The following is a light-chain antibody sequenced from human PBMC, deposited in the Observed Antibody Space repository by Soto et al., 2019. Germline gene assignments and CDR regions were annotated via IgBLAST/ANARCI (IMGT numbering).Light chain of an antibody. Sequence: EIVMTQTPATLSVSPGERATLSCRGCQGLTTNFAWYQQKSGQSPRLLIYDVSIRATGVPASFSGTGSETDFTLTISGLQSEDSAIYFCQQYNNWPFSFGQGTRLEIK. V-gene: IGKV3-15*01. J-gene: IGKJ5*01. CDR2: DVS. CDR1: QGLTTN. CDR3: QQYNNWPFS.